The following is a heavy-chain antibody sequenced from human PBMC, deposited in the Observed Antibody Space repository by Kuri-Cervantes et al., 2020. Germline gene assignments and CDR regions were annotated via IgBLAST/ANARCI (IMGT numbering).Heavy chain of an antibody. D-gene: IGHD2-15*01. CDR1: GFTFSNYA. CDR3: ARGAYCSGGSCYSRDYYGMDV. J-gene: IGHJ6*02. Sequence: GESLKISCVGSGFTFSNYAMTWVRQAPGKGLEWVSSISSSSSYIYYADSVKGRFTISRDNAKNSLYLQMNSLRAEDTAVYYCARGAYCSGGSCYSRDYYGMDVWGQGTTVTDSS. CDR2: ISSSSSYI. V-gene: IGHV3-21*01.